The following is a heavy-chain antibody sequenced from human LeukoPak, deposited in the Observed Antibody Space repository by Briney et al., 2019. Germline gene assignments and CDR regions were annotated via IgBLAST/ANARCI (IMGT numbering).Heavy chain of an antibody. J-gene: IGHJ4*02. CDR1: GYTFTSYD. CDR3: ARESVGGNHYFDF. Sequence: ASVNVSCTASGYTFTSYDISWVRQAPGQGLEWMGWISAYNGNTNYAQKLQGRVTMTTDTSTSTAYMELRSLRADDTAVYYCARESVGGNHYFDFWGQGTMVTVSS. V-gene: IGHV1-18*01. CDR2: ISAYNGNT. D-gene: IGHD3-16*01.